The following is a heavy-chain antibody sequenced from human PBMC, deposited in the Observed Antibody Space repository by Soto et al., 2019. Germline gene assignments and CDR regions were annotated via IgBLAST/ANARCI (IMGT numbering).Heavy chain of an antibody. J-gene: IGHJ5*02. CDR1: GFTFSRYG. Sequence: QVLLVESGGGVVQPGRSLRLSCAASGFTFSRYGMHWVRQAPGKGLEWVAVIWYDGSNKYYADSVKGGFTISRDNSKNTLYLQMNSLRAEDTAVYYCARDRKVGATVASWFDPWGQGTLVTVSS. D-gene: IGHD1-26*01. CDR3: ARDRKVGATVASWFDP. V-gene: IGHV3-33*01. CDR2: IWYDGSNK.